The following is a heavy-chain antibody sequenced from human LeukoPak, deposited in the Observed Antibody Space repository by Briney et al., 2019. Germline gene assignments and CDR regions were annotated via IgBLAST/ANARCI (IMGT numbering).Heavy chain of an antibody. V-gene: IGHV1-69*13. D-gene: IGHD2-2*01. CDR3: ARATPRWGYCSSTSCYSAVDY. Sequence: SVKVSCKASGGTFSSYAISWVRQAPGQGLEWMGGIIPIFGAANYAQKFQGRVTITADESTSTAYMELSSPRSEDTAVYYCARATPRWGYCSSTSCYSAVDYWGQGTLVTVSS. CDR1: GGTFSSYA. J-gene: IGHJ4*02. CDR2: IIPIFGAA.